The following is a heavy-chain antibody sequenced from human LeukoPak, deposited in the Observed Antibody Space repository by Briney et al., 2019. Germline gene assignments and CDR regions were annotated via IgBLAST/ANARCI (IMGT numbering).Heavy chain of an antibody. Sequence: GGSLRLSCAASGFTFSSYGMHWVRQAPGKGLEWVSSISSSSSYIYYADSVKGRFTISRDNAKNSLYLQMNSLRAEDTAVYYCARQVPTMVRGIDYWGQGTLVTVSS. D-gene: IGHD3-10*01. J-gene: IGHJ4*02. V-gene: IGHV3-21*01. CDR1: GFTFSSYG. CDR2: ISSSSSYI. CDR3: ARQVPTMVRGIDY.